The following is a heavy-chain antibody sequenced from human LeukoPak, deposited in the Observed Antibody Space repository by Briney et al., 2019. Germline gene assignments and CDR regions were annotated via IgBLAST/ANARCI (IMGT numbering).Heavy chain of an antibody. J-gene: IGHJ4*02. Sequence: ASVKVSCKASGGTFSSYAISWVRQAPGQGLEWMGGIIPIFGTANYAQKFQGRVTITADESTSTAYMELSSLRSEDTAIYYCAREPSDDSGCPFDCWGQGTLVTVSS. D-gene: IGHD6-19*01. CDR2: IIPIFGTA. CDR3: AREPSDDSGCPFDC. CDR1: GGTFSSYA. V-gene: IGHV1-69*13.